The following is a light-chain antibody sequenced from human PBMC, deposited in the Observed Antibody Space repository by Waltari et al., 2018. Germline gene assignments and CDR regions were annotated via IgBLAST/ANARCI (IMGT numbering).Light chain of an antibody. CDR1: QSITNW. CDR3: QQYDNYWT. Sequence: DIQMTQSPSTLSASLGDRVTITCRASQSITNWLVWYQQKPGKVPELLTYTASKLESGVPSRFSGSGSGTEFTLTISSLQPDDFATYYCQQYDNYWTFGQGTKVEIK. V-gene: IGKV1-5*03. J-gene: IGKJ1*01. CDR2: TAS.